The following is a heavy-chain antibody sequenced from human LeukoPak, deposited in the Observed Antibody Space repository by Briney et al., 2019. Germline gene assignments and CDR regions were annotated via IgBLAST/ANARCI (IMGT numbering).Heavy chain of an antibody. CDR2: ISGSGGST. V-gene: IGHV3-23*01. D-gene: IGHD2-21*02. Sequence: PGGSLILSCAASGLTFSSYAMSWVRQAPGRGLELVSAISGSGGSTYYADSVKGRFTISRDNSKNTLYLQVNSLRAEDASVYYCAAGPMTSFDYWGQGTLVTVYS. CDR1: GLTFSSYA. J-gene: IGHJ4*02. CDR3: AAGPMTSFDY.